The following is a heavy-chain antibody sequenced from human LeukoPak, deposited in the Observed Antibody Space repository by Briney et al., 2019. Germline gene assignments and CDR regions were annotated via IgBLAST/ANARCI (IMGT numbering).Heavy chain of an antibody. J-gene: IGHJ3*02. CDR2: ISYSGST. CDR1: GGSISPYY. Sequence: ASETLSLTCTVSGGSISPYYWSWIRQPPGQGLEWIGYISYSGSTSYNPFLKNRVTISVDTSKNEFSLKLSSVTAADTAVYYCVRDTEAFDIWGQGTMVTVSS. D-gene: IGHD4-11*01. CDR3: VRDTEAFDI. V-gene: IGHV4-59*01.